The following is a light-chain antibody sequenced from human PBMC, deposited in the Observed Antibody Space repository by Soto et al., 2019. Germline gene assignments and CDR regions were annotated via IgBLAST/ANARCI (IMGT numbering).Light chain of an antibody. Sequence: QSALTQPASVSGSPGQTITISCTGTSSDVGAYNYVSWYQQYPGKAPKLMIYEVTNRPSGGSNRFSGSKSGNTASLTISGLQTEDEADYYCQSYDNSLRGSVFGGGTKVTVL. CDR2: EVT. V-gene: IGLV2-14*01. J-gene: IGLJ2*01. CDR3: QSYDNSLRGSV. CDR1: SSDVGAYNY.